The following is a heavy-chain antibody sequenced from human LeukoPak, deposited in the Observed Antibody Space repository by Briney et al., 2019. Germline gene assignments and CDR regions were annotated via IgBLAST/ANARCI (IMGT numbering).Heavy chain of an antibody. Sequence: GGSLRLSCAASGFTFSNYGMHWVRQAPGKGLEWVALIWYDGSNKYYADSVKGRFTISRDNSKNTLYLQMNSLRAEDTAVYHCARTVDTAMAVTFDYWGQGSLATVSS. CDR2: IWYDGSNK. J-gene: IGHJ4*02. V-gene: IGHV3-33*08. CDR3: ARTVDTAMAVTFDY. CDR1: GFTFSNYG. D-gene: IGHD5-18*01.